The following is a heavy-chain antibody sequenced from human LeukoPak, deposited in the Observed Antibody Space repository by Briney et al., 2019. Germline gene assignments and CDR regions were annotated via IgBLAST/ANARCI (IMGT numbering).Heavy chain of an antibody. J-gene: IGHJ3*02. CDR2: IWYDGSNK. Sequence: GRSLRPSCAASGFTFSSYGMHWVRQAPGKGLEWVAVIWYDGSNKYYADSVKGRFTISRDNSKNTLYLQMNSLRAEDTAVYYCARRTTYYYDSSGYPNAFDIWGQGTMVTVSS. CDR1: GFTFSSYG. D-gene: IGHD3-22*01. CDR3: ARRTTYYYDSSGYPNAFDI. V-gene: IGHV3-33*01.